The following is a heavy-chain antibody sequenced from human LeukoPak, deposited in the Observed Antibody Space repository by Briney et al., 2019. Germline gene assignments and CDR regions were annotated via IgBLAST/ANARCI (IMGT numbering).Heavy chain of an antibody. J-gene: IGHJ4*02. CDR1: GFSLSTSGMC. CDR3: TRIPFGSGSYYSH. Sequence: RESGPALVKPTQTLTLTCTFSGFSLSTSGMCVTWIRQPPGKALEWLALIDCNDDKYYSTSLKTRLTISQDTSKNQVVLTMTNMDPVDTATYYCTRIPFGSGSYYSHWGQGTLVTVSS. D-gene: IGHD3-10*01. CDR2: IDCNDDK. V-gene: IGHV2-70*01.